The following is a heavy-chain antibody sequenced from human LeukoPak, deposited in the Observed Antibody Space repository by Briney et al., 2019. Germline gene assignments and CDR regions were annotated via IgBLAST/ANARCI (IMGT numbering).Heavy chain of an antibody. J-gene: IGHJ4*02. V-gene: IGHV1-69*13. CDR3: ASPHDYGDYILDY. D-gene: IGHD4-17*01. CDR2: IIPIFGTA. Sequence: ASVTVSCKASGGTFSIYAISWVRQAPGQGLEWMGGIIPIFGTANYAQKFQGRVTITADESTSTAYMELSSLRSEDTAVYYCASPHDYGDYILDYWGQGTLVTVSS. CDR1: GGTFSIYA.